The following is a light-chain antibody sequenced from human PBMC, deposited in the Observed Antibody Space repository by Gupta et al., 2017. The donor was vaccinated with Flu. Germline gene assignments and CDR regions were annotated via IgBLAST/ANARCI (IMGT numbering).Light chain of an antibody. J-gene: IGLJ1*01. Sequence: SYVLTQPPSVSVAPGPTARITCGGNNIGSKSVHWYQQKPDQAPVLVVYDDSHRPARIPGGLSGSKAGNTATLTISRDEAGEEADYYCQVWDSSSDYVFGTGTKVTVL. CDR1: NIGSKS. CDR3: QVWDSSSDYV. V-gene: IGLV3-21*02. CDR2: DDS.